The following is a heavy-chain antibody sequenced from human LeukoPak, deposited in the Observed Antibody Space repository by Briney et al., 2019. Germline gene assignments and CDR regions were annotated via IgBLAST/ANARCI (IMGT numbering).Heavy chain of an antibody. V-gene: IGHV4-4*09. Sequence: SETLSLTCTVTGGSIFSYYFNWIRQPPGKGLEWIGYIYSNGITSYNPSLRSRSTISIATSKNQFSLRLTSVTAADTATYYCARRAYYDSSGYYPASGYFDLWGRGTLVTVSS. D-gene: IGHD3-22*01. CDR2: IYSNGIT. J-gene: IGHJ2*01. CDR3: ARRAYYDSSGYYPASGYFDL. CDR1: GGSIFSYY.